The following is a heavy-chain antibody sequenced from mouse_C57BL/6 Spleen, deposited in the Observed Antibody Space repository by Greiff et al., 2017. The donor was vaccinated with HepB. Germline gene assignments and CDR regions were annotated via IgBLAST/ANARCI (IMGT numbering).Heavy chain of an antibody. CDR3: AGYEPFAY. Sequence: QVQLQQSGAELAKPGASVKLSCKASGYTFTSYWMHWVKQRPGQGLEWIGYINPSSGYTKYNQKFKDKATLTADKYSSTAYMQLSSLNYEDPAVYYCAGYEPFAYWGQGTLGTVSA. CDR2: INPSSGYT. J-gene: IGHJ3*01. V-gene: IGHV1-7*01. CDR1: GYTFTSYW. D-gene: IGHD2-2*01.